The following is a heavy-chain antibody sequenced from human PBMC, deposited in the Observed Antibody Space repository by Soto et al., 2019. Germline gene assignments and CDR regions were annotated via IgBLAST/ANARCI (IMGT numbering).Heavy chain of an antibody. CDR2: IKSKTDGGTT. V-gene: IGHV3-15*07. CDR3: TPSPVVVVAATPPSDY. J-gene: IGHJ4*02. CDR1: GFTFSNAW. D-gene: IGHD2-15*01. Sequence: EVQLVESGGGLVKPRGSLRLSCAASGFTFSNAWMNWVRQAPGKGLEWVGRIKSKTDGGTTDYAAPVKGRFTISRDDSKNTLYLQMNSLKTEDTAVYYCTPSPVVVVAATPPSDYWGQGTLVTVSS.